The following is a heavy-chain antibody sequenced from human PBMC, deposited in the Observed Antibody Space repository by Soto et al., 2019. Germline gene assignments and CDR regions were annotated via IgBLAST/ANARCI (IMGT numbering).Heavy chain of an antibody. D-gene: IGHD2-21*01. Sequence: GASVKVSCKASGCTFSSYAISWVRQAPGQGLEWMGGIIPIFGTANYAQKFQGRVTITADESTSTAYMELSSLRSEDTAVYYCARDGLSDGYNLPYYYYGMDVWGQGTTVTVSS. CDR1: GCTFSSYA. CDR3: ARDGLSDGYNLPYYYYGMDV. CDR2: IIPIFGTA. V-gene: IGHV1-69*13. J-gene: IGHJ6*02.